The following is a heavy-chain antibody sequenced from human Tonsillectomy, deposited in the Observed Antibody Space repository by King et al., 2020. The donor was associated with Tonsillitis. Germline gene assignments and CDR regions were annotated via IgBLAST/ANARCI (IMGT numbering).Heavy chain of an antibody. J-gene: IGHJ4*02. V-gene: IGHV1-18*01. Sequence: QLVQSGAEVRKPGDSVKVSCKASAYTFTSYGISWVRQAPGQGLEWMGWSSAYNGNTNYAQKLQGRGTMTTDTSTSTAYMELRSLRSDDTAVYYCARDPLGYYDSSGYMDYWGQGTLVTVSS. CDR2: SSAYNGNT. CDR3: ARDPLGYYDSSGYMDY. D-gene: IGHD3-22*01. CDR1: AYTFTSYG.